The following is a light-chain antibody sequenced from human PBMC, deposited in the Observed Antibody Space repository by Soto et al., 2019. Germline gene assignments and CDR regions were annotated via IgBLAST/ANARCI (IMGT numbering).Light chain of an antibody. V-gene: IGKV1-5*03. CDR3: KQYNNYEIT. CDR2: KAS. J-gene: IGKJ4*01. Sequence: DIQMTQSPSTLSASVGDRVTITCRASQSISSWLAWYQQKPGKAPKLLIYKASSLESGVQSRFSGGGSGIEVTLTISSVQPDDLAAYYYKQYNNYEITFGGGTKVESK. CDR1: QSISSW.